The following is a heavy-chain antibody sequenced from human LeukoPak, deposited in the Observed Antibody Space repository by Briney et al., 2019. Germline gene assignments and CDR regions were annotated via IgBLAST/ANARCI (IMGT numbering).Heavy chain of an antibody. J-gene: IGHJ4*02. D-gene: IGHD6-13*01. Sequence: GGSLRLSCAASGFTFSSYGMHWVRQAPGKGLEWVAVIWYDGSNKYYADSVKGRFTISRDNAKNSLYLQMNSLRAEDTAVYYCARGTAGTADWDFDYWGQGTLVTVSS. V-gene: IGHV3-33*03. CDR2: IWYDGSNK. CDR3: ARGTAGTADWDFDY. CDR1: GFTFSSYG.